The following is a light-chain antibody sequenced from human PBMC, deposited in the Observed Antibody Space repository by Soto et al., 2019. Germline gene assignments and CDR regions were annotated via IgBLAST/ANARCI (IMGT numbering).Light chain of an antibody. CDR2: NAS. CDR1: QSVRTTY. Sequence: IVLTQSPCALSLSPGERATHSCRASQSVRTTYLAWYQQKPGQAPRLLIYNASNRTTGIPDRFSGSGSGTDFTLTINRLEPADFAVYYCQQRSNWITFAQGARLEI. CDR3: QQRSNWIT. J-gene: IGKJ5*01. V-gene: IGKV3D-20*02.